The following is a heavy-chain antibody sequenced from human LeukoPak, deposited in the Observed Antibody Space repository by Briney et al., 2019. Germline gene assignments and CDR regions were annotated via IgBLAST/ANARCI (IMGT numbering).Heavy chain of an antibody. D-gene: IGHD6-13*01. CDR2: IYSGGST. J-gene: IGHJ4*02. CDR1: GGSISTSTYY. CDR3: ARLRSSSWYVGD. Sequence: PSETLSLTCTVSGGSISTSTYYWVWIRQSPGKGLEWIGNIYSGGSTYYNPSLKSRVTLSVDASKNQFSLRLSSVTAADTAVYYCARLRSSSWYVGDWGQGTLVTVSS. V-gene: IGHV4-39*01.